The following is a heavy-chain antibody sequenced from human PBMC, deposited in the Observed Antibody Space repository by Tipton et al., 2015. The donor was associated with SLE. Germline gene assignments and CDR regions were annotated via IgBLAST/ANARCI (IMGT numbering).Heavy chain of an antibody. Sequence: TLSLTCIFSDGSISSGGYYWSWIRQDPGKGLEWIGYVYHSGTTGYNPSLRSRLTLSLDTSRNHFSLKLTSVTAADTAIYYCASLGRIQDYWGQGTLVTVSS. CDR3: ASLGRIQDY. V-gene: IGHV4-31*03. J-gene: IGHJ4*02. D-gene: IGHD1-26*01. CDR1: DGSISSGGYY. CDR2: VYHSGTT.